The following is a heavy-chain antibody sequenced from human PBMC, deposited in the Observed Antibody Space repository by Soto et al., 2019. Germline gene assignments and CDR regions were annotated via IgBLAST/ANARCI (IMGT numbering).Heavy chain of an antibody. CDR3: ARESGFDAFDI. CDR1: GFSFSDYY. J-gene: IGHJ3*02. CDR2: IDFTSNSI. Sequence: GGSLRLSCAASGFSFSDYYMSWIRQAPGKGLEWVSYIDFTSNSIYYADSVKGRFTISRDNSKNTLYLQMNSLRAEDTAVYYCARESGFDAFDIWGQGTMVTVSS. D-gene: IGHD3-22*01. V-gene: IGHV3-11*04.